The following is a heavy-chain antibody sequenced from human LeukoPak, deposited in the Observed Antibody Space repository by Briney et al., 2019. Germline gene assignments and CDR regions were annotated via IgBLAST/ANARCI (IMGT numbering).Heavy chain of an antibody. CDR3: ARSYSYAFDF. D-gene: IGHD3-16*01. Sequence: GGSLRLSCAASGFFFSSDWMTWVRQAPGMGLEWVANINPDGGHTQYMDSVKGRFTVSRDNAKNSLDLQMNSLRVEDTAVYFCARSYSYAFDFRGQGTLVTVSS. J-gene: IGHJ4*02. CDR1: GFFFSSDW. V-gene: IGHV3-7*01. CDR2: INPDGGHT.